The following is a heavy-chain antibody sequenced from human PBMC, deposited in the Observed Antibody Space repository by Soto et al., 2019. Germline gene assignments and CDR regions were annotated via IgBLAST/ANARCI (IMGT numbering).Heavy chain of an antibody. D-gene: IGHD3-9*01. V-gene: IGHV3-11*06. J-gene: IGHJ3*02. Sequence: QVKLVDSGGDLVKPAGSLILSCAASGFTFSDYYMSWIRQAPGKGLEWVSYISGSGSYTNYADSVKGRFTISRDNAKKSLSLQMNSLRPEDTAVYYCARVLRVYDWLPQGAFDIWGQGTMVTVSS. CDR3: ARVLRVYDWLPQGAFDI. CDR1: GFTFSDYY. CDR2: ISGSGSYT.